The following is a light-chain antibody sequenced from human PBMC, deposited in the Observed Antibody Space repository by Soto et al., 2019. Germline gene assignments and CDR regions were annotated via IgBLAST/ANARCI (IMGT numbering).Light chain of an antibody. Sequence: HSVLTQPPSASGTPGQRVTISCSGSSSNIGSNPVDWYQQFPGTAPKVLIYSNNQRPSGVSDRFSGSKSGTAASLAIGGLQSEDEADYYCAAWDDSLNGVVFGGGTKLTVL. J-gene: IGLJ2*01. CDR2: SNN. CDR1: SSNIGSNP. CDR3: AAWDDSLNGVV. V-gene: IGLV1-44*01.